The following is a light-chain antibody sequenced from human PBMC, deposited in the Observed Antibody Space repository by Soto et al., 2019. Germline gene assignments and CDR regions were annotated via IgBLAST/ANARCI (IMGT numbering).Light chain of an antibody. Sequence: HSALTQPASVSGSPGQSITISCTGTSRDVGGYNYVSWYQQHPGKAPKLIIYEVTNRPSGVSDRFSGSKSGNTASLTISGLQADDESDYYCSSYTSSSTLVFGGGTKVTVL. CDR2: EVT. CDR3: SSYTSSSTLV. CDR1: SRDVGGYNY. J-gene: IGLJ2*01. V-gene: IGLV2-14*01.